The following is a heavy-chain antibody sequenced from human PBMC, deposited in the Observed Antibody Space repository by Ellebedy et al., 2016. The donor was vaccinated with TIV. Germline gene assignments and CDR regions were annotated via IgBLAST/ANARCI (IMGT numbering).Heavy chain of an antibody. V-gene: IGHV1-8*02. CDR3: ATDRSTVTTLGAFDI. CDR1: GGTFSSYA. J-gene: IGHJ3*02. D-gene: IGHD4-17*01. CDR2: MNPNSGNT. Sequence: ASVKVSXXASGGTFSSYAISWVRQAPGQGLEWMGWMNPNSGNTGYAQKFQGRVTMTEDTSTNTAYMELSSLRSEDTAVYYCATDRSTVTTLGAFDIWGQGTMVTVSS.